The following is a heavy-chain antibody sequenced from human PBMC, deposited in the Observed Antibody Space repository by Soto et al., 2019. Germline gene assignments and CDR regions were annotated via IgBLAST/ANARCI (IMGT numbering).Heavy chain of an antibody. J-gene: IGHJ4*02. V-gene: IGHV1-69*12. CDR3: ARGHVAKAMAIGSY. CDR2: IIPIFGTA. CDR1: GGTFRSYA. Sequence: QVQLVQSGAEVKTPGSSVKVSCKASGGTFRSYAISWVRQAPGQGPEWMGGIIPIFGTANYAQKFQVRVTIPAAEATSTAYVELSSLSSEAPAVYCCARGHVAKAMAIGSYWGQGTLVTVSS. D-gene: IGHD5-18*01.